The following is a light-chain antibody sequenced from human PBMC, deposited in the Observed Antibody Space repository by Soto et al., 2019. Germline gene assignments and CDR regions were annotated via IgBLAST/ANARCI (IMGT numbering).Light chain of an antibody. CDR3: QPYGGSQAP. CDR2: GAS. J-gene: IGKJ2*01. CDR1: HFVAGDY. Sequence: EIVLTQSPGTLSLSPGEGATLSCRASHFVAGDYLAWYQQRPGQAPRLLIYGASTRATGVPDRFSGRGSGTDFTLTITKVQPEDFAVFSCQPYGGSQAPFGQGTKLEIK. V-gene: IGKV3-20*01.